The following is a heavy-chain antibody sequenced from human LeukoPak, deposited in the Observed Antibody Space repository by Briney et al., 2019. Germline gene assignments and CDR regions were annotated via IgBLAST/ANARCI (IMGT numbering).Heavy chain of an antibody. CDR3: ARDQWLDY. D-gene: IGHD6-19*01. J-gene: IGHJ4*02. V-gene: IGHV3-11*04. Sequence: GGSLRLSCAASGFTFSDHYMSWIRQAPGKGLEWVSYISNSGRTIYYADSVKGRFTISRGNAENSLYLQMNSLRAEDTAVYYCARDQWLDYWGQGTLVTVSS. CDR2: ISNSGRTI. CDR1: GFTFSDHY.